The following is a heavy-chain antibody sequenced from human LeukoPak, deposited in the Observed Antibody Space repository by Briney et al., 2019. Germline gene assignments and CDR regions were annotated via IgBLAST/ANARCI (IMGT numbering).Heavy chain of an antibody. Sequence: GGSLRLSCAASGFIFSSNWMHWVRQAPGKGLVWISHISTDARTITYADFVKGRFTISRDNAKNTVYLQMNSLRAEDTALYYCVRGQRTAWGLDYWGQGTLVTVSS. D-gene: IGHD3-16*01. CDR1: GFIFSSNW. V-gene: IGHV3-74*01. J-gene: IGHJ4*02. CDR2: ISTDARTI. CDR3: VRGQRTAWGLDY.